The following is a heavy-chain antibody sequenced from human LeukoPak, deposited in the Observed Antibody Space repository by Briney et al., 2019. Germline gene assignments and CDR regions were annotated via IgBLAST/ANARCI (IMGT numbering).Heavy chain of an antibody. CDR1: GFIFSNSW. D-gene: IGHD3-10*01. CDR2: IKQGGSEK. J-gene: IGHJ5*02. Sequence: GGSLRLSCAASGFIFSNSWMSWVRQAPGKGLEWVANIKQGGSEKYYVDSVKGRFTISRDDAKNSLYLHLSSLRAEDTAVYYCARVDLAWVLWFGDQGAWFDPWGQGTLVTVSS. CDR3: ARVDLAWVLWFGDQGAWFDP. V-gene: IGHV3-7*01.